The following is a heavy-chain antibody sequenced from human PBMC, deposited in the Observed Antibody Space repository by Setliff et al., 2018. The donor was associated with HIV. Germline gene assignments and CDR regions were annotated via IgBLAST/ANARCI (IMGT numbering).Heavy chain of an antibody. Sequence: SETLSLTCTVSGDSMNDYYWTWIRQPAGKALEWIGRININVDTYSKTSLRSRVRMSIDTSKNQFSLKLESMTAADTAIYYCARESLAVGTRCVDPWGQGTLVTVSS. CDR2: ININVDT. J-gene: IGHJ5*02. CDR3: ARESLAVGTRCVDP. D-gene: IGHD6-13*01. CDR1: GDSMNDYY. V-gene: IGHV4-4*07.